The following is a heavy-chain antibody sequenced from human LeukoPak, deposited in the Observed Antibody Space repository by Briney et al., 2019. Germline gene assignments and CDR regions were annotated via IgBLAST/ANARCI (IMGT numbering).Heavy chain of an antibody. CDR2: IYYSGST. J-gene: IGHJ4*02. CDR3: ARAWSNY. V-gene: IGHV4-30-4*08. D-gene: IGHD2-15*01. CDR1: GGSISSGDYY. Sequence: ASENLSLTCTVSGGSISSGDYYWGWNRQPPGKGLEWIGYIYYSGSTYYNPSLKSRVTISVDTSKTQFSLKLSSVTAADTAVYYCARAWSNYWGQGTLVTVSS.